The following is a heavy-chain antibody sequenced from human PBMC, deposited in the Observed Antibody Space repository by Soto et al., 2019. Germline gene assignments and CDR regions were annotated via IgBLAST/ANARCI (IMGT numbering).Heavy chain of an antibody. CDR1: RGTFSSYA. Sequence: SVKVSCKASRGTFSSYAFSWVRQAPGQGLEWMGGIIPICRTANYAQKFQGRVTIARDESTRTVYMDLSSLRFEDTAVYYCARAAWTTVTNRLNDVFDVWGQGTMVTVSS. CDR2: IIPICRTA. D-gene: IGHD4-4*01. CDR3: ARAAWTTVTNRLNDVFDV. V-gene: IGHV1-69*05. J-gene: IGHJ3*01.